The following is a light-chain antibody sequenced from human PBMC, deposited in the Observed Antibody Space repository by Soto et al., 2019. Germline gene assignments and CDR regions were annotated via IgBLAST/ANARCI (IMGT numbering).Light chain of an antibody. Sequence: QSVLTQPASVSGSPGQSITISCTGTNSDVGGYNYVSWYQQHPGKAPKLMIYDVSNRPSGVSNRFSGSKSGNTASLTISGLQAEDEADYYCSSYTSSSTPYVFGTGTKLTV. CDR3: SSYTSSSTPYV. CDR1: NSDVGGYNY. CDR2: DVS. J-gene: IGLJ1*01. V-gene: IGLV2-14*01.